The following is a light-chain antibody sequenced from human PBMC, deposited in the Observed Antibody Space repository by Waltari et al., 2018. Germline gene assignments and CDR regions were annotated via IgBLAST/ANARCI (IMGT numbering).Light chain of an antibody. J-gene: IGKJ1*01. V-gene: IGKV1-5*03. CDR1: QSISTW. CDR3: QQYDTFSAT. CDR2: KAS. Sequence: DIQMTQSPSTLSASVGDRVTMTCRASQSISTWLAWYQQKPGKDPKLLIYKASYLESGVPSRFSGSGSGTEFTLTITSLQPDDFATYYCQQYDTFSATFGPGTTVDI.